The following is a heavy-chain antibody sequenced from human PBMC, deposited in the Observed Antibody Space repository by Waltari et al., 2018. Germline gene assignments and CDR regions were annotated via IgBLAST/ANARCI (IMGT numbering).Heavy chain of an antibody. Sequence: QVQLQESGPGPVKSSETLSLTCAVSGGSINNYYWAWLRKPLGKGLEWIASVYFTGSANYSPSLKSRVSVSVDTSKNQFSLRLHSVTPADTAVYYCARVYGHYELLASSYSPYYYYYMDVWGKGTAVTVS. CDR2: VYFTGSA. V-gene: IGHV4-59*01. CDR1: GGSINNYY. D-gene: IGHD3-9*01. J-gene: IGHJ6*03. CDR3: ARVYGHYELLASSYSPYYYYYMDV.